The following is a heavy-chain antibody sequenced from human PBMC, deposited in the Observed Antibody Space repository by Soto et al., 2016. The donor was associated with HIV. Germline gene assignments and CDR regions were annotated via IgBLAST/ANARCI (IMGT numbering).Heavy chain of an antibody. CDR1: GGPFSGYY. J-gene: IGHJ5*02. V-gene: IGHV4-34*02. Sequence: QVQLQQGGAGLLKPSETLSLSCAVYGGPFSGYYWSWIRQAPGKGLEWIGEINYSGITNYNPSLKSRVTMSVDTPKKLFSLNLSSVTAADTAVYYCARTSYFFDSSDHSMKTGNWFDPWGQGTLVTVSS. D-gene: IGHD1-1*01. CDR2: INYSGIT. CDR3: ARTSYFFDSSDHSMKTGNWFDP.